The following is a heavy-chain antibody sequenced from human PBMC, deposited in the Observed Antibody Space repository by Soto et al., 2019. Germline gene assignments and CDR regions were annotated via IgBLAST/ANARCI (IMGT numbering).Heavy chain of an antibody. Sequence: GGSLRLSCAASGFTFSDYYMSWIRQAPGKGLEWVSYISSSGSTIYYADSVKGRFTISRDNAKNSLYLQMNSLGAEDTAVYYCARCPLYGSGRDYYYYYMDVWGKGTTVTVSS. V-gene: IGHV3-11*01. D-gene: IGHD3-10*01. CDR2: ISSSGSTI. CDR1: GFTFSDYY. CDR3: ARCPLYGSGRDYYYYYMDV. J-gene: IGHJ6*03.